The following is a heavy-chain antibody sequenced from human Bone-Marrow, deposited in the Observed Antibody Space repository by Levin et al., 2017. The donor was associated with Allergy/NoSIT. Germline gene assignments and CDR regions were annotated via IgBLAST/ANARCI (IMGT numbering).Heavy chain of an antibody. J-gene: IGHJ4*02. Sequence: GGSLRLSCAASGFTFSSYNMNWVRQAPGKGLEWVSSISSSSSYIYYADSVKGRFTISRDNAKNSLYLQMNSLRAEDTAVYYCASTPTYSTGWANFDSWGQGTLVTVSS. CDR3: ASTPTYSTGWANFDS. D-gene: IGHD6-19*01. V-gene: IGHV3-21*01. CDR2: ISSSSSYI. CDR1: GFTFSSYN.